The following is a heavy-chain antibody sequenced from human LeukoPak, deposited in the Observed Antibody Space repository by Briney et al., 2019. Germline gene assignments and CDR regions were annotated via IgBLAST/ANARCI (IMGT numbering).Heavy chain of an antibody. CDR3: AKEIPVGATLGALDY. V-gene: IGHV3-48*01. D-gene: IGHD1-26*01. Sequence: GGSLRLSCAASGFTFSGYTMNWVRQAPGKGLEWISYISAGSGTIYYADSVKGRFIVSRDNGKNSLYLQMNSLRAEDTAVYYCAKEIPVGATLGALDYWGQGTLVTVSS. CDR1: GFTFSGYT. J-gene: IGHJ4*02. CDR2: ISAGSGTI.